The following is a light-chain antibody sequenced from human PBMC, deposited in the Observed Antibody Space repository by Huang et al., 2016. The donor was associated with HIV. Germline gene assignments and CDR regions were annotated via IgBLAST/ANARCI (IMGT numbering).Light chain of an antibody. CDR3: QQRGNWQLT. CDR1: QGRANY. J-gene: IGKJ4*01. Sequence: EIVLTQSPATLSLSPGERATLSCRASQGRANYLAWYQQKPGQAPRLLIYDASHRATGIPARFSGSRSGTYFTLTISSLEPEDFAVYYCQQRGNWQLTFGGGTKVEIK. V-gene: IGKV3-11*01. CDR2: DAS.